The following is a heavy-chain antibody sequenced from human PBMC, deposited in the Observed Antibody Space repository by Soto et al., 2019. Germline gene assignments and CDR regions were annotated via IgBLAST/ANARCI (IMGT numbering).Heavy chain of an antibody. CDR2: ISSSGTTI. Sequence: EVQLVESGGGLVQPGGSLRLSCVASEFTFSSYEMNWVRQAPGKGLEWVSYISSSGTTIYYTDSVKGRFTISRDNAKKSVYLQMNSLRAEETAVYYCVRFGGAAAGPGDYWGQGTLVTVSS. V-gene: IGHV3-48*03. CDR1: EFTFSSYE. J-gene: IGHJ4*02. CDR3: VRFGGAAAGPGDY. D-gene: IGHD6-13*01.